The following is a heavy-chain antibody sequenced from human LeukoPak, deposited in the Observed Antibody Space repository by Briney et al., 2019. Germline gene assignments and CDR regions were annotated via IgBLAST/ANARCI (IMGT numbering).Heavy chain of an antibody. Sequence: ASVKVSCKASGYTFTSYDINWVRQATGQGLEWMGWMNPNSGNTGYAQKFQGRVTITRNTSISTAYMELSSLRSEDTAVYYCARAPGQQLVLFYYYYYMDVWGKGTTVTVSS. D-gene: IGHD6-13*01. CDR1: GYTFTSYD. V-gene: IGHV1-8*03. CDR3: ARAPGQQLVLFYYYYYMDV. J-gene: IGHJ6*03. CDR2: MNPNSGNT.